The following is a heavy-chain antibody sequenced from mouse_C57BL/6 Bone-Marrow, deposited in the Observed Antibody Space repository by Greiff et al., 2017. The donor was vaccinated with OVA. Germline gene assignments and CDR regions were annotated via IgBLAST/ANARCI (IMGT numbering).Heavy chain of an antibody. V-gene: IGHV1-59*01. CDR2: IDPSASFT. D-gene: IGHD1-1*01. Sequence: VQLQQPGAELVRPGTSVTLSCKASGYTFTSYWMHWVKQRPGQGLEWIGVIDPSASFTNYDQQFTGTATLTVDPSSSTAYMPLSSLTSEDSAVYYCARSGDYCSSRWGQGTTLTVSS. CDR3: ARSGDYCSSR. J-gene: IGHJ2*01. CDR1: GYTFTSYW.